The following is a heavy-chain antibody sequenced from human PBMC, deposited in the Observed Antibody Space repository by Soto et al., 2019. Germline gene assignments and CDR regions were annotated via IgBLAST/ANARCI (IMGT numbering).Heavy chain of an antibody. Sequence: GSLRISFSASGFTFNDYALSWVRQAPGKGLEWVSTISGGDTYYADFVKGRFTISRDISKNTLYLQMDGLRAEDTAIYYCTKDRETAWFPDFWGQGALVTVSS. J-gene: IGHJ4*02. CDR1: GFTFNDYA. CDR2: ISGGDT. D-gene: IGHD3-10*01. V-gene: IGHV3-23*01. CDR3: TKDRETAWFPDF.